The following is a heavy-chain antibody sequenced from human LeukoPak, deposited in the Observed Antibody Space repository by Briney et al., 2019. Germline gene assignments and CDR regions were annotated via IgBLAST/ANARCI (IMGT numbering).Heavy chain of an antibody. CDR1: GGSISSSTYY. CDR2: IYYSGTT. D-gene: IGHD6-13*01. J-gene: IGHJ4*02. CDR3: ARGVVAAAGRTFDF. Sequence: KPSETLSLTCTVSGGSISSSTYYWGWIRQPPGKGLEWVGNIYYSGTTYYNPSLKSRVTISVDTSKNQFSLKLSSVTAADTAVYYCARGVVAAAGRTFDFWGQGTLVTVSS. V-gene: IGHV4-39*07.